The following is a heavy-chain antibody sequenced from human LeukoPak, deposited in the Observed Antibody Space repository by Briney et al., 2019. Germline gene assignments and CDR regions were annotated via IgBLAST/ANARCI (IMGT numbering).Heavy chain of an antibody. V-gene: IGHV3-64*01. CDR1: GLTFSSYA. Sequence: GGSLRLSCAASGLTFSSYAMHWVRQAPGKGLEYVSAFSSNGGSKYYANSVKGRFTISRDNSRNTLYLQMGSLRAEDMAVYYCARGTRGFDYWGQGTLVTVSS. CDR2: FSSNGGSK. D-gene: IGHD3-10*01. CDR3: ARGTRGFDY. J-gene: IGHJ4*02.